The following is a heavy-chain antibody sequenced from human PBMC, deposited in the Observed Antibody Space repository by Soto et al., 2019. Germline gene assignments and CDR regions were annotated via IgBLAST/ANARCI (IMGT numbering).Heavy chain of an antibody. J-gene: IGHJ3*01. CDR2: IYYSGST. CDR3: ARDMIAPDAFDF. D-gene: IGHD3-22*01. Sequence: SETLSLTCTVSGGSISSYYWSWIRQPPGKGLEWIGYIYYSGSTSYNPSLKSRVTISVDTSKNQFSLKLSSVTAADTAVYYCARDMIAPDAFDFWGQGTMVTVSS. CDR1: GGSISSYY. V-gene: IGHV4-59*01.